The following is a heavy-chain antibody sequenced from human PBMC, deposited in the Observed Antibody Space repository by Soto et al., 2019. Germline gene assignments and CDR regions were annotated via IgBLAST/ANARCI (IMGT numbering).Heavy chain of an antibody. CDR2: ISHSGST. CDR3: ARSPSSSWYGGGAFEI. Sequence: QVQLQESGPGLVKPSGTLSLTCAVSGASISCSNWWTWVRQPPGKGLEWIGEISHSGSTNYNPSLKSRITISVDRSKKQFSLELRSVTAADTAAYYCARSPSSSWYGGGAFEIWGHGTMVTVSS. J-gene: IGHJ3*02. V-gene: IGHV4-4*02. D-gene: IGHD6-13*01. CDR1: GASISCSNW.